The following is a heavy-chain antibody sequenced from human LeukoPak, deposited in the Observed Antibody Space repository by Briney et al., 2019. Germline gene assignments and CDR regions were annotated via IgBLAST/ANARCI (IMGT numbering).Heavy chain of an antibody. V-gene: IGHV3-23*01. CDR1: GFTFSSYA. CDR2: ISGSGGST. J-gene: IGHJ3*02. D-gene: IGHD2-15*01. Sequence: GGSLRLSCAASGFTFSSYAMSWVRQAPGKGLEWVSAISGSGGSTYYADSVKGRFTISRDNSKNTLYLQMNSLRAKDTAVYYCEKKRGGEGAFDIWGQGTMVTVSS. CDR3: EKKRGGEGAFDI.